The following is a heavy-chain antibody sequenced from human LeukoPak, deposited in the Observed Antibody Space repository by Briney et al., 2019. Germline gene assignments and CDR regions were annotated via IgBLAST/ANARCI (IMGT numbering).Heavy chain of an antibody. CDR3: ARVMGYCSSTSCYLSVYGFDY. CDR1: GYTFTGYY. Sequence: ASVKVSCKASGYTFTGYYMHWVRQAPGQGLEWMGWINPNSGGTNYAQKFQGRVTMTRDTFISTAYMELSRPRSDDTAVYYCARVMGYCSSTSCYLSVYGFDYWGQGTLVTVSS. CDR2: INPNSGGT. J-gene: IGHJ4*02. V-gene: IGHV1-2*02. D-gene: IGHD2-2*01.